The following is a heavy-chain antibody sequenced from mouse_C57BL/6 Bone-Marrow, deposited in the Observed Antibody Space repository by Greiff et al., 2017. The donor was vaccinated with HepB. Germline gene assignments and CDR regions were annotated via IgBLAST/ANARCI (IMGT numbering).Heavy chain of an antibody. Sequence: EVQLVESGGGLVKPGGSLKLSCAASGFTFSDYGMHWVRQAPEKGLEWVAYISSGSSTIYYADTVKGRFTISRDNAKNTLFLQMTSLRSEDTAMYYCAWPGVLWDAMDYWGQGTSVTVSS. J-gene: IGHJ4*01. D-gene: IGHD1-1*02. CDR3: AWPGVLWDAMDY. V-gene: IGHV5-17*01. CDR1: GFTFSDYG. CDR2: ISSGSSTI.